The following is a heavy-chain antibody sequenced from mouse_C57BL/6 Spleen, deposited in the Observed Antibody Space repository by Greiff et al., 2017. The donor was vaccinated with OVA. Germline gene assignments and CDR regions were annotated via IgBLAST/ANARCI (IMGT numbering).Heavy chain of an antibody. V-gene: IGHV5-9*01. D-gene: IGHD2-4*01. CDR2: ISGGGGNT. Sequence: EVQLVESGGGLVKPGGSLKLSCAASGFTFSSYTMSWVRQTPEKRLEWVATISGGGGNTYYPASVTGRFTITSDKEKNTLNRQMSSLRSADTALYYCARQRYEYDGYVDVWGTGTTVTVSS. CDR3: ARQRYEYDGYVDV. CDR1: GFTFSSYT. J-gene: IGHJ1*03.